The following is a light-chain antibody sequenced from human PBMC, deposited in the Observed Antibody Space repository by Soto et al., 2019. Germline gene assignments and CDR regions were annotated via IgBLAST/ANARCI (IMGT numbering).Light chain of an antibody. CDR2: AAS. CDR3: QQSYSSPLS. J-gene: IGKJ4*01. V-gene: IGKV1-39*01. Sequence: DIQMTQSPSSLSASVGDRVTITCRASQNVNTYLNWYQQKPGEAPKLLIFAASNLQSGVPSRFSGSGSATDFTLTISSLQPEDFATYFCQQSYSSPLSFGRGTKVE. CDR1: QNVNTY.